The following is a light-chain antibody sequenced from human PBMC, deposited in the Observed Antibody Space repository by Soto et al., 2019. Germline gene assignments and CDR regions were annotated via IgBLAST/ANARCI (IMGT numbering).Light chain of an antibody. J-gene: IGKJ3*01. V-gene: IGKV1-27*01. CDR2: AAS. Sequence: DIQMTQSPSSLSATVGDRVTITCRASQDISNYLAWHQQKPGKVPKLLIYAASTLQPGVPSRFSGGGSGTDFTLTISSLQPEDVATYYCQKYNGAPPETFGPGTKVAIK. CDR1: QDISNY. CDR3: QKYNGAPPET.